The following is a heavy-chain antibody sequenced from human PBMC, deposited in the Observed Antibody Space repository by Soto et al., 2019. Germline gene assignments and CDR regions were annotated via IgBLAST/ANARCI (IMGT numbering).Heavy chain of an antibody. V-gene: IGHV3-23*01. J-gene: IGHJ4*02. D-gene: IGHD6-19*01. Sequence: EVQLLESGGGLVQPGGSLRLSCAASGFTFSGYAMSWVRQAPGKGLEWVSGISGNGGSTYYADSVKGRFTISRDDSKNTLYLQMNSLRAEDTAVYYCAKIGGGRMPVAGGVYWGQGALVTVSS. CDR2: ISGNGGST. CDR1: GFTFSGYA. CDR3: AKIGGGRMPVAGGVY.